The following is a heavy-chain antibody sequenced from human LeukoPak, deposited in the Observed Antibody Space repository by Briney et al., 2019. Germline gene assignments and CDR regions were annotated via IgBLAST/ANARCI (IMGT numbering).Heavy chain of an antibody. CDR2: IYYSGST. J-gene: IGHJ4*02. D-gene: IGHD3-16*02. CDR3: ARDDRWAFGGVIVAFDY. V-gene: IGHV4-59*01. CDR1: GGSISSYY. Sequence: SETLSLTCTVSGGSISSYYWSWIRQPPGKGLEWIGYIYYSGSTNYNPSLKSRVTISVDTSKNQFSLKLSSVTAADTAVYYCARDDRWAFGGVIVAFDYWGQGTLVTVSS.